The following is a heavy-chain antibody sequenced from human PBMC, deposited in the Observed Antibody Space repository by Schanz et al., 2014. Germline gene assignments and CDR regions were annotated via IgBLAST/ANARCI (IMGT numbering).Heavy chain of an antibody. CDR3: AKGRFGELSAFDI. J-gene: IGHJ3*02. V-gene: IGHV3-48*01. D-gene: IGHD3-10*01. Sequence: EVQLLESGGGLVQPGGSLRLSCTASGFSFSSYSLNWVRQAPGKGLEWVSYISTTGSTIYYADSVRGRFTISRDNSKNTLYLQMNSLRAEDTAVYYCAKGRFGELSAFDIWGQGTMVTVSS. CDR2: ISTTGSTI. CDR1: GFSFSSYS.